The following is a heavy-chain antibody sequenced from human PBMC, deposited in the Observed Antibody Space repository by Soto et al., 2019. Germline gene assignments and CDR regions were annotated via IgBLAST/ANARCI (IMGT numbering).Heavy chain of an antibody. J-gene: IGHJ6*02. CDR1: GFTFSTYE. V-gene: IGHV3-48*03. CDR2: ISASVSTI. D-gene: IGHD6-25*01. CDR3: ARGAAKGCYYGTDV. Sequence: PGGSLRLSCAASGFTFSTYEMNWVRQAPGKGLEWVSYISASVSTIYYADSVKGRFTISRDNAKNSLYLQMNSLRAEDTAVYYCARGAAKGCYYGTDVWGQGTTVTVSS.